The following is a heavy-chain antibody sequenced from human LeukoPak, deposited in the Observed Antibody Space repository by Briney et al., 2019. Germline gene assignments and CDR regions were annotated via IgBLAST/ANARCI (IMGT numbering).Heavy chain of an antibody. V-gene: IGHV4-30-2*01. D-gene: IGHD1-1*01. Sequence: SETLSLTSVVAGDSISGGGYYWSWIRQPPGKGLEWIAFIYHSGTAYYNPSLKSRVAISVDVSKNQFSLKMNSVTAADTAVYYCARGAGYFSYWYFDLWGRGTLVTVSS. CDR2: IYHSGTA. CDR1: GDSISGGGYY. J-gene: IGHJ2*01. CDR3: ARGAGYFSYWYFDL.